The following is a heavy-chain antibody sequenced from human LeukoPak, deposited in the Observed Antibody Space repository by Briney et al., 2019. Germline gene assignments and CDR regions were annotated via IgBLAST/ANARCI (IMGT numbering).Heavy chain of an antibody. D-gene: IGHD1-26*01. Sequence: GGSLRLSCAASGFTFSDYYMSWIRQAPGKGLEWASYVSSSGSTIYYADSVKGRFTISRDNAKNSLYLQMNSLRAEDTAVYYCASMAATTSRFDIWGQGTMVTVSS. J-gene: IGHJ3*02. CDR2: VSSSGSTI. V-gene: IGHV3-11*04. CDR3: ASMAATTSRFDI. CDR1: GFTFSDYY.